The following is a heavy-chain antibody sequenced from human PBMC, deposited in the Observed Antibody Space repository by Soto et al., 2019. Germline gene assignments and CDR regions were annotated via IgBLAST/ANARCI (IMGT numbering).Heavy chain of an antibody. D-gene: IGHD5-18*01. CDR1: GGTFSSYA. J-gene: IGHJ6*02. CDR2: IIAIFGTA. Sequence: QVQLVQSGAEVKKPGSSVKVSCKASGGTFSSYAISWVRQAPGHGLEWMGGIIAIFGTANNAQKFQGRVTITADESTSTAYMERSSLRSENTAVNYWARVMDTAMVSAYYYYGMDVWGQGTTVTVSS. CDR3: ARVMDTAMVSAYYYYGMDV. V-gene: IGHV1-69*01.